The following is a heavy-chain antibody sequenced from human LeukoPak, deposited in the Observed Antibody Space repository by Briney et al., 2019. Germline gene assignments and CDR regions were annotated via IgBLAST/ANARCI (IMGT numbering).Heavy chain of an antibody. J-gene: IGHJ4*02. V-gene: IGHV3-7*01. Sequence: AGGSLRLSCAASGFTFSSYWMSWVRQAPGKGLEWVANIKEDGSEKYYVDSVKGRFTISRDNAKNSLYVQMNSLRAEDTAVYYCATVAGYYNWNYDYWGQGTLVTVSS. D-gene: IGHD3-9*01. CDR2: IKEDGSEK. CDR1: GFTFSSYW. CDR3: ATVAGYYNWNYDY.